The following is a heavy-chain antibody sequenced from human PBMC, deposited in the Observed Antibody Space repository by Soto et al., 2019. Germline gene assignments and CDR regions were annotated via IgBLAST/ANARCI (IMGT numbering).Heavy chain of an antibody. J-gene: IGHJ4*01. V-gene: IGHV4-4*07. Sequence: SETPSLTCAVSGGSISDNYWTWIRQPAGTGLEWIGRIHGSGSTSYNPSLKTRLTMSVDTSNKQISLSLKSVTAADTAVYYCASDLQSATTTGVVPLAYQSFGHWGHGPLATVS. D-gene: IGHD4-17*01. CDR3: ASDLQSATTTGVVPLAYQSFGH. CDR2: IHGSGST. CDR1: GGSISDNY.